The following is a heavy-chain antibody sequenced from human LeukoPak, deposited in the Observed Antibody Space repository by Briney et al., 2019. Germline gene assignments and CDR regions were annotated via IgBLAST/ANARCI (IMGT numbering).Heavy chain of an antibody. V-gene: IGHV4-59*12. CDR2: IYYSGST. CDR3: ARGGAFYFDLDY. J-gene: IGHJ4*02. D-gene: IGHD3-22*01. Sequence: SETLSLTCTVSGGSISSYYWNWIRQPPGKGLEWLGYIYYSGSTKYNPSLESRVTISVDTSKNQSSLKLNSVTAADTALYYCARGGAFYFDLDYWGQGTLVTVSS. CDR1: GGSISSYY.